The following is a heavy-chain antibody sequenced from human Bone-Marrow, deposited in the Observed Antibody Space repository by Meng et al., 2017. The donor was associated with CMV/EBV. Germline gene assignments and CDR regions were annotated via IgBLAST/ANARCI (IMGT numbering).Heavy chain of an antibody. D-gene: IGHD2-2*01. Sequence: AVKVSCKATGGTFSSYAISWVRQAPGQGREWMGGIIPIFGTANHAQKFQGRVTITTDKSTRTAYMELSSLRSEDTPVYYCARDIIVPAQGPYYYYYYGMDVWGQGTTVTVSS. CDR3: ARDIIVPAQGPYYYYYYGMDV. CDR1: GGTFSSYA. V-gene: IGHV1-69*05. J-gene: IGHJ6*02. CDR2: IIPIFGTA.